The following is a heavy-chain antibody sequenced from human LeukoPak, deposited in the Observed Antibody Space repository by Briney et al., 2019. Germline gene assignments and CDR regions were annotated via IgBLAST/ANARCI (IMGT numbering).Heavy chain of an antibody. J-gene: IGHJ4*02. V-gene: IGHV3-66*02. CDR3: ARDGDTLVGFDY. CDR1: GFTVSSNY. D-gene: IGHD5-18*01. CDR2: IYSGGST. Sequence: PGGSLRLSCAASGFTVSSNYMSWVRQAPGKGLEWVSVIYSGGSTYYADSVKGRFTISRDNSKNTLYLQMTSLRAEDTAVYYCARDGDTLVGFDYWGQGTLVTVSS.